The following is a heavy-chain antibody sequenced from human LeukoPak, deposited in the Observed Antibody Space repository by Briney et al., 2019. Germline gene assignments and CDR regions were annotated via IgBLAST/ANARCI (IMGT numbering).Heavy chain of an antibody. CDR3: ARGSSTNFDY. V-gene: IGHV3-74*01. Sequence: GGSLRLSCAASGFTFSNYCMHWVRQVPGKGLVWVSRISSDGRSTYYADSVKGRLTISRDNAKNTLYLQMNSLRAEDTAVYYCARGSSTNFDYWGQGTLVTVSS. CDR1: GFTFSNYC. J-gene: IGHJ4*02. CDR2: ISSDGRST. D-gene: IGHD3-10*01.